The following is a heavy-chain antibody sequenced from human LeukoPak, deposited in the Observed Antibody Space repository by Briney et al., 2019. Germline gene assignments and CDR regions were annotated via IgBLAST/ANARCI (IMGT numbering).Heavy chain of an antibody. Sequence: ASVKVSCKASGYTFTSYYMHWVRQAPGQGLEWMGIINPSGGSTSYAQKFQGRVTMTRHTSTSTVYMELSSLRSEDTAVYYCARDKGSVLRFLEWLPRYFFDYWGQGTLVTVSS. D-gene: IGHD3-3*01. J-gene: IGHJ4*02. CDR1: GYTFTSYY. CDR3: ARDKGSVLRFLEWLPRYFFDY. V-gene: IGHV1-46*01. CDR2: INPSGGST.